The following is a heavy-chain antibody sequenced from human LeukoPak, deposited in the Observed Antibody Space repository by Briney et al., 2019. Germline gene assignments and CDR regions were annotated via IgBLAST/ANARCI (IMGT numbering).Heavy chain of an antibody. CDR2: IYTSGST. V-gene: IGHV4-4*07. CDR3: ARGGDSSGYEYYFDY. D-gene: IGHD3-22*01. J-gene: IGHJ4*02. CDR1: GGSISSYY. Sequence: SETLSLTCTVSGGSISSYYWSWIRQPAGKGLEWIGRIYTSGSTNYNPSLKSRVTMSVDTSKNQFSLQLTSVTAADTAVYYCARGGDSSGYEYYFDYWGQGTLVTVSS.